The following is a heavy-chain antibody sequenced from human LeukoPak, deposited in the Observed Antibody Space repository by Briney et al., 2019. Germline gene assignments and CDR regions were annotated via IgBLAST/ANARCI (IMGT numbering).Heavy chain of an antibody. CDR3: ASSNYYDSSGPRYYYYYGMDV. Sequence: SETLSLTCTVSGGSISSSSYYWGWIRQPPGKGLEWIGSIYYSGSTYYNPSLKSRVTISVDRSKNQFSLKLSSVTAADTAVYYCASSNYYDSSGPRYYYYYGMDVWGQGTTVTVSS. CDR1: GGSISSSSYY. CDR2: IYYSGST. J-gene: IGHJ6*02. D-gene: IGHD3-22*01. V-gene: IGHV4-39*07.